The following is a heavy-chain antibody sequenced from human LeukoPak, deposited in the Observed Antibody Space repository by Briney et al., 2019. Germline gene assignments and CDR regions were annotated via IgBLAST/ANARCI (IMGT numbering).Heavy chain of an antibody. CDR2: IGTSSNTI. CDR3: ARHDYGGNSGDF. Sequence: GGSLRLSCAASGFTFSSYGMNWVRQAPGKGLEWVPYIGTSSNTIYYADSVEGRFTISRDNAKNSLYLQMNSLRDEDTAVYYCARHDYGGNSGDFWGQGTLVTVSS. CDR1: GFTFSSYG. V-gene: IGHV3-48*02. D-gene: IGHD4-23*01. J-gene: IGHJ4*02.